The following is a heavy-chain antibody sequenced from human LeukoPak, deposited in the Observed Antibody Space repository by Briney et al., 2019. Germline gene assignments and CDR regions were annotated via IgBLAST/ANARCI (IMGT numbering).Heavy chain of an antibody. Sequence: GGSLRLSCAASGFTFSCYSMNWVRQAPGKGLEWVSSISSSSSCIYYADSVKGRFTISRDNAKNSLYLQMNSLRAEDTAVYYCARDVSPHDWGQGTLVTVSS. CDR3: ARDVSPHD. CDR1: GFTFSCYS. V-gene: IGHV3-21*01. CDR2: ISSSSSCI. J-gene: IGHJ4*02.